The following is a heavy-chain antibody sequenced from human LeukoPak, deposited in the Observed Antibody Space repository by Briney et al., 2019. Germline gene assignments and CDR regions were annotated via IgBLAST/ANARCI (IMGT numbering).Heavy chain of an antibody. J-gene: IGHJ4*02. CDR2: MSSNGNGT. V-gene: IGHV3-64*01. Sequence: GGSLRLSCAVSAFTSSNYDMHWVRHAPGKGLEYVSDMSSNGNGTYYANAVKGRFTISRDNSKNTLYLQMGSLGVDDMAVYYCARGRDGNYRVGEYWGQGTLVTVFS. CDR1: AFTSSNYD. CDR3: ARGRDGNYRVGEY. D-gene: IGHD5-24*01.